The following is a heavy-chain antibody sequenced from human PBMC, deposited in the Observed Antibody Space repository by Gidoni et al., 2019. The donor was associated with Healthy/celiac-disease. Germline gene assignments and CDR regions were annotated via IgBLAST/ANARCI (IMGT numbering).Heavy chain of an antibody. CDR1: GGSFSGYY. Sequence: QVQLQQWGAGLLKTSETLSLTCAVYGGSFSGYYWSWIRQPPGKGLEWIGEINHSGSTNYNPSLKSRVTISVDTSKNQFSLKLSSVTAADTAVYYCASHSLGRDGDLTDYWGQGTLVTVSS. D-gene: IGHD4-17*01. J-gene: IGHJ4*02. CDR3: ASHSLGRDGDLTDY. CDR2: INHSGST. V-gene: IGHV4-34*01.